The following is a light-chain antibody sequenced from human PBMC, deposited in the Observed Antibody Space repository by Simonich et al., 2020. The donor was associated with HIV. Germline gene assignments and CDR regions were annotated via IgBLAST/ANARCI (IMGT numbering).Light chain of an antibody. V-gene: IGKV3-20*01. CDR3: QQLNSFT. CDR1: QSVSIRY. J-gene: IGKJ3*01. Sequence: EIVLTQSPGTLSLSPGERATLSCRASQSVSIRYFAWYQQKPGQAPRILIYSTSSRATGIPDRFSGSGSGTDFTLTISRLEPEDFATYYCQQLNSFTFGPGTKVDIK. CDR2: STS.